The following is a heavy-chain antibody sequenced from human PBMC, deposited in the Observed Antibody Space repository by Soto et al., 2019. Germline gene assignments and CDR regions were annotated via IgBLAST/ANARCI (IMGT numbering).Heavy chain of an antibody. V-gene: IGHV3-30*04. J-gene: IGHJ4*02. CDR2: ISNDGRGK. D-gene: IGHD2-15*01. Sequence: QVQLVESGEGVVQPGRSLRLSCAASGFTFTSYDINWVRQAPGKGLEWVAVISNDGRGKYYADSVKGRFTISRDNSKNPLYLQMNSLRSDDTAVYYCARDQCFGGGRSCYSFDFWGQGTLVTVSS. CDR3: ARDQCFGGGRSCYSFDF. CDR1: GFTFTSYD.